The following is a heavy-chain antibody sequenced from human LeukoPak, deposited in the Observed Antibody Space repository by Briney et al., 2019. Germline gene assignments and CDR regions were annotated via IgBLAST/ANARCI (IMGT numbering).Heavy chain of an antibody. J-gene: IGHJ5*02. CDR3: TTSGWFDH. D-gene: IGHD1-26*01. CDR2: IKSESDGGTT. CDR1: RFAFSQAW. Sequence: GGSLRLSCVASRFAFSQAWMSWVRQAPGKGLEWVGRIKSESDGGTTDYAAPVKGRFAISRDDSKNTLFLQMNSLRTEDTAVYYCTTSGWFDHWGQGTLVTVSS. V-gene: IGHV3-15*01.